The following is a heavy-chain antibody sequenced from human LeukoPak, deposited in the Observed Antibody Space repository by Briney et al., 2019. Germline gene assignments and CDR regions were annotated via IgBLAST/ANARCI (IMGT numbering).Heavy chain of an antibody. V-gene: IGHV4-61*05. Sequence: SETLSLTCTVSGGSISSSSYYWGWIRQPPGKGLEWIGYIYYSGSTNYNPSLKSRVTISVDTSKNQFSLKLSSVTAADTAVYYCARVYYSSSYDYWYFDLWGRGTLVTVSS. CDR1: GGSISSSSYY. D-gene: IGHD6-13*01. CDR2: IYYSGST. CDR3: ARVYYSSSYDYWYFDL. J-gene: IGHJ2*01.